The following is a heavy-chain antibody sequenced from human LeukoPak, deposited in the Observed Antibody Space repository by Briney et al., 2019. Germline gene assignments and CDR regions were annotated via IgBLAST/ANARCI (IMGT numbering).Heavy chain of an antibody. Sequence: PGGSLRLSCAASGFTFSSYGMHWVRQAPGKGLEWVAVIWYDGSNKYYADSVKGRFTISRDNSKNTLYLQMNSLRAEDTAVYYCARGGEKTVTTRYYCYGMDVWGKGTTVTVSS. V-gene: IGHV3-33*01. CDR1: GFTFSSYG. D-gene: IGHD4-17*01. CDR3: ARGGEKTVTTRYYCYGMDV. CDR2: IWYDGSNK. J-gene: IGHJ6*04.